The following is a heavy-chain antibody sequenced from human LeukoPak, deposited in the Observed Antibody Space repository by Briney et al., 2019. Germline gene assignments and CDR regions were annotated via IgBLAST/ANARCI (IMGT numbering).Heavy chain of an antibody. CDR1: GFTFSTYS. V-gene: IGHV3-21*01. Sequence: PGGSLRLSCAASGFTFSTYSMNWVRQARGKGGDWVSSIISSSSYIYYADSVKGRFTISRDNATNPLYLQMNSLRAEDTAVYYCARDYSGYGMDVWGQGTTVTVSS. CDR3: ARDYSGYGMDV. J-gene: IGHJ6*02. CDR2: IISSSSYI. D-gene: IGHD3-10*01.